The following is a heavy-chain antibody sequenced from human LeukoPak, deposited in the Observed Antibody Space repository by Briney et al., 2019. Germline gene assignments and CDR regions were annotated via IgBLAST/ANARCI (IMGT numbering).Heavy chain of an antibody. CDR2: ISSTSTYI. CDR3: AVNNYYYGMDV. CDR1: GFTFSSHS. Sequence: GGSLRLSCAASGFTFSSHSMNRVRQAPGKGLEWVSSISSTSTYIYYADSLKGRFTISRDNAKNSLYLQMNSLRAEDTAVYYCAVNNYYYGMDVWGQGTTVTVSS. J-gene: IGHJ6*02. V-gene: IGHV3-21*01.